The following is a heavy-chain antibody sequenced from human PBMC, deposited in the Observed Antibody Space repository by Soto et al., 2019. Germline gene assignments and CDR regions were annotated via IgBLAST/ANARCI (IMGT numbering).Heavy chain of an antibody. V-gene: IGHV4-34*01. D-gene: IGHD5-18*01. Sequence: SETLSLTCALSGSSFTTYYWTWIRQPPGKGLDWIGEINNRGNTNYNPSLKSRVTISLDTSKTQFSLKLTSVTAADTAVYYCLMVTYSGLDVWGQGTTVTVSS. CDR3: LMVTYSGLDV. CDR1: GSSFTTYY. J-gene: IGHJ6*02. CDR2: INNRGNT.